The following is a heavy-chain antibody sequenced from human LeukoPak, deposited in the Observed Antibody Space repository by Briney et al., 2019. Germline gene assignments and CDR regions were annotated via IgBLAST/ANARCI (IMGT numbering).Heavy chain of an antibody. CDR1: GGSFSGYY. Sequence: SETLSLTCAVYGGSFSGYYWSWIRQPPGKGLEWIGEINHSGSTNYNPSLKSRVTISVDTSKNQFSLKLSSVTAADTAVYYCARSGHPGYCSSTSCPKVWFDPWGQGTLVTVSS. CDR3: ARSGHPGYCSSTSCPKVWFDP. V-gene: IGHV4-34*01. D-gene: IGHD2-2*01. CDR2: INHSGST. J-gene: IGHJ5*02.